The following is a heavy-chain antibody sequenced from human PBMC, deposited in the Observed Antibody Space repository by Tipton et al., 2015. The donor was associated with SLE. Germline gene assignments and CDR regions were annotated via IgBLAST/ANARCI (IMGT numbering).Heavy chain of an antibody. D-gene: IGHD1-1*01. V-gene: IGHV4-59*08. CDR1: GGSITSHY. Sequence: LRLSCTVSGGSITSHYWSWIRQPPGKGPEWIGSIYHRGSTHYNPSLRTRVTISVDTSKNQLSLKLSPVTAADTAVYYCARAGWNDLSDWGQGTLVSVSS. CDR2: IYHRGST. J-gene: IGHJ4*02. CDR3: ARAGWNDLSD.